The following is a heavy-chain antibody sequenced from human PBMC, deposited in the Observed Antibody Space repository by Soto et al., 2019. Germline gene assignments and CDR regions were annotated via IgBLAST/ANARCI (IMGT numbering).Heavy chain of an antibody. CDR2: ISAYNGNT. CDR1: GYTFTSYG. D-gene: IGHD3-3*01. CDR3: ASPRFLEWLFTLDY. V-gene: IGHV1-18*01. Sequence: QVQLVQSGAEVKKPGASVKVSCKASGYTFTSYGISWVRQAPGQGLEWMGWISAYNGNTNHAQKFQGRATMTTDTSTTTAYMELRSLRSDDTAVYYCASPRFLEWLFTLDYWGQGTLVTVSS. J-gene: IGHJ4*02.